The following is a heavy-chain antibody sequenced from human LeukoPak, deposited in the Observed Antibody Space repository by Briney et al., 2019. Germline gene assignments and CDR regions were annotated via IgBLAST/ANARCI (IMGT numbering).Heavy chain of an antibody. D-gene: IGHD3-10*01. CDR2: IQYDGSNK. CDR1: GFTFSKHA. Sequence: GRSLRLSCAASGFTFSKHAMHWVRQAPGKGLEWVTFIQYDGSNKYYADSVKGRFTISRDNSKNTVYLQMNSLRTEDTAVYYCARSLTMVRAYDYWGQGTLVTVSS. J-gene: IGHJ4*02. V-gene: IGHV3-30*04. CDR3: ARSLTMVRAYDY.